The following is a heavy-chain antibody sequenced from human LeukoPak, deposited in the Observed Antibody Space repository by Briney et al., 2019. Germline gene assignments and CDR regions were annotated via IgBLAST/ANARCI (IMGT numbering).Heavy chain of an antibody. J-gene: IGHJ6*03. CDR1: GFTFSSYS. CDR2: ISSSGSTI. V-gene: IGHV3-48*04. Sequence: GGSLRLSCAASGFTFSSYSMNWVRQAPGKGLEWVSYISSSGSTIYYTDSVKGRFTISRDNAKNSLYLQMNSLRAEDTALYYCAKALDLYSSGWSGWGGYDYMDVWGKGTTVTISS. CDR3: AKALDLYSSGWSGWGGYDYMDV. D-gene: IGHD6-19*01.